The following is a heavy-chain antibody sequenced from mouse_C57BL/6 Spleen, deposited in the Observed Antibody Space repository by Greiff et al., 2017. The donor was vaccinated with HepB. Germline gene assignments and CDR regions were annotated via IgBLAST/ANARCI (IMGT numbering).Heavy chain of an antibody. CDR3: ARGWITTVVASNYAMDY. Sequence: QVQLQQPGAELVMPGASVKLSCKASGYTFTSYWMHWVKQRPGQGLEWIGEIDPSDSYTNYNQKFKGKSTLTVDKSSSTAYMQLSSLTSEDSAVYDCARGWITTVVASNYAMDYWGQGTSVTGSS. V-gene: IGHV1-69*01. CDR1: GYTFTSYW. CDR2: IDPSDSYT. J-gene: IGHJ4*01. D-gene: IGHD1-1*01.